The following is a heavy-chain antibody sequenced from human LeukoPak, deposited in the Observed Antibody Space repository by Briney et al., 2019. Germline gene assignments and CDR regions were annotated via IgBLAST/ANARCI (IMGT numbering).Heavy chain of an antibody. CDR3: AKDRSPYSFDY. CDR1: GFGFSGYG. Sequence: PGGSLRLSCAASGFGFSGYGMHWVRQAPGKGLEWVAFIRYDGSNKYYADSVKGRFTISRDNSKNTLYLQMNSLRAEDTAVFYCAKDRSPYSFDYWGQGTLVTVTS. CDR2: IRYDGSNK. V-gene: IGHV3-30*02. J-gene: IGHJ4*02.